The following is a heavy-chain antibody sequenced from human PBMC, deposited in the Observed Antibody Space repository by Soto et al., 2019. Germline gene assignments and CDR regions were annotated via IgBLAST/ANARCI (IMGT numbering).Heavy chain of an antibody. CDR3: ARRSYFHYGMDV. V-gene: IGHV4-39*01. J-gene: IGHJ6*02. CDR2: IYYSGST. CDR1: GGSISSSIYY. Sequence: SETLSLTCTVSGGSISSSIYYWGWIRQPPGKGLEWIGSIYYSGSTYYNPSLKSRVTISVDTSKKQFSLKLSSVTAADTAVYYCARRSYFHYGMDVWGQGTTVTVYS. D-gene: IGHD2-21*01.